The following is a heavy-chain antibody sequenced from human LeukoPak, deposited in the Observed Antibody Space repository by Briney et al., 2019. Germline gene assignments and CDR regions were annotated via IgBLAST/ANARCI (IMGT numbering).Heavy chain of an antibody. CDR2: IIPIFGTA. CDR3: ARGTWLQRPFDY. J-gene: IGHJ4*02. D-gene: IGHD5-24*01. Sequence: SVKVSCKASGGTFSSYAISWVRQAPGQGLEWMGGIIPIFGTANYAQKFQGRVTITADKSTSTAYMELSSLRSEDTAVYYCARGTWLQRPFDYWGQGTLVTVSS. V-gene: IGHV1-69*06. CDR1: GGTFSSYA.